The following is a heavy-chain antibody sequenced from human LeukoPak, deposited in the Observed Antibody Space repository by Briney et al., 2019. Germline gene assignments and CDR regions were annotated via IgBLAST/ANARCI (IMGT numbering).Heavy chain of an antibody. J-gene: IGHJ5*02. CDR1: GGSFSGYY. V-gene: IGHV4-34*01. CDR2: INHSGST. CDR3: ARGTYYYGSGSYPCFDP. Sequence: SESLSLTCAVYGGSFSGYYWSWIRQPPGKGLEWIGEINHSGSTNYNPSLKSRVTISVDMSTNQFSLRLTSVTAADTAVYYCARGTYYYGSGSYPCFDPWGQGTLVTVSS. D-gene: IGHD3-10*01.